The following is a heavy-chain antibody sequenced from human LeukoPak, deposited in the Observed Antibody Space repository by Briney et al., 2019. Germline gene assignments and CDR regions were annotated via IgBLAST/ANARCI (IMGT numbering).Heavy chain of an antibody. D-gene: IGHD3-16*01. CDR1: GGSFSGYY. J-gene: IGHJ6*02. CDR2: INHSGST. Sequence: PSETLSLTCAVYGGSFSGYYWSWIRQPPGKGLEWIGEINHSGSTNYNPSLKSRVTISVDTSKNQFSLKLYSVTAADTAVYYCARAGEYYYSGMDVWGQGTSVTVSS. CDR3: ARAGEYYYSGMDV. V-gene: IGHV4-34*01.